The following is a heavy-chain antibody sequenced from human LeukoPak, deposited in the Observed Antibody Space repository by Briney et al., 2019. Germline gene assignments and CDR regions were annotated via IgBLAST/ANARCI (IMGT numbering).Heavy chain of an antibody. CDR1: GDTVSSNSAA. Sequence: SQTLSLTCAISGDTVSSNSAAWNWIRQSPSRGLEWLGRTYYRSRWYNDHGVSVKSRITINADTAKNQFSLHVNSVTPEDTAVYYCARGLYYYGSGKYYNAAGDYHYGMDVWGQGTTVTVSS. D-gene: IGHD3-10*01. V-gene: IGHV6-1*01. CDR2: TYYRSRWYN. J-gene: IGHJ6*02. CDR3: ARGLYYYGSGKYYNAAGDYHYGMDV.